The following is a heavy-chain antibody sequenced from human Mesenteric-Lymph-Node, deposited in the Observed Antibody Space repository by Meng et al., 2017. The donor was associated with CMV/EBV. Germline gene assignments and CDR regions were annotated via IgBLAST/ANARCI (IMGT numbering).Heavy chain of an antibody. V-gene: IGHV4-59*01. CDR1: GFTFSSYA. Sequence: GSLRLSCAASGFTFSSYAMSWVRQPPGKGLEWIGYIYYSGSTNYNPSLKSRVTISVDTSRNQFSLKLSSVTAADTAVYYCARGEWAPRLWGQGTLVTVSS. CDR2: IYYSGST. J-gene: IGHJ4*02. CDR3: ARGEWAPRL. D-gene: IGHD3-3*01.